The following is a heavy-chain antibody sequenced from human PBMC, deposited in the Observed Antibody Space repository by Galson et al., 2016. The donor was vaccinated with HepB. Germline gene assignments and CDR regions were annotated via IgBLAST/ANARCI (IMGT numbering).Heavy chain of an antibody. CDR1: GFTFDDYA. CDR3: SKDPFQSWGS. D-gene: IGHD3-16*01. V-gene: IGHV3-9*01. Sequence: SLRLSCAASGFTFDDYAMHWVRQAPGKGLEWVSGTSWNSGSIGYADSVKGRFTISRDNDKNSLHLQMNSLRAEDTAVYYCSKDPFQSWGSWGLGTLVTVSS. CDR2: TSWNSGSI. J-gene: IGHJ5*02.